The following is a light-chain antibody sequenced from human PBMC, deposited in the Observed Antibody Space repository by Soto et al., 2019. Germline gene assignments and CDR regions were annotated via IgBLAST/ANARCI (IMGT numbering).Light chain of an antibody. CDR1: QSISIY. CDR2: AAS. Sequence: DIQVTQSPSSLSASVGDRVTITCRASQSISIYLNWYQQKPGKAPKLLIYAASSLQSGVPSRFSGSGSRTDFTLTISSLQPEDFATYYGQPSCTTPPWTFGQGTKVEFK. CDR3: QPSCTTPPWT. J-gene: IGKJ1*01. V-gene: IGKV1-39*01.